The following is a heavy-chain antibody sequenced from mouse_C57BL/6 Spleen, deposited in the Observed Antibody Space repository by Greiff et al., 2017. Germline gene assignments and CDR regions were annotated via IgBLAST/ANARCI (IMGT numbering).Heavy chain of an antibody. CDR1: GYAFSSSW. CDR2: IYPGDGDT. V-gene: IGHV1-82*01. CDR3: ARFGFAY. J-gene: IGHJ3*01. Sequence: QVQLQQSGPELVKPGASVKISCKASGYAFSSSWMNWVKQRPGKGLEWIGRIYPGDGDTNYNGKSKGKATLTADKSSSTAYMQLSSLTSEDSAVYFCARFGFAYWGQGTLVTVSA.